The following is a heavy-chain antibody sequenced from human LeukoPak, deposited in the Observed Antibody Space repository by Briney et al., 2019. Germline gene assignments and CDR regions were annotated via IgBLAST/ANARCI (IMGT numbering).Heavy chain of an antibody. Sequence: GGSLRLSCAASGFTFSSYGMHWVRQAPGEGLEWVAVISYDGSNKYYADSVKGRFTISRDNSKNTLYLQMNSLRAEDTAVCYCAKASGSYSPDYWGQGTLVTVSS. CDR3: AKASGSYSPDY. J-gene: IGHJ4*02. D-gene: IGHD3-10*01. CDR1: GFTFSSYG. CDR2: ISYDGSNK. V-gene: IGHV3-30*18.